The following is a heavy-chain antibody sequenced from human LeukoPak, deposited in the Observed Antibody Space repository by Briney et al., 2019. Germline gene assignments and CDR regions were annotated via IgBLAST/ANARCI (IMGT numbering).Heavy chain of an antibody. D-gene: IGHD5-24*01. CDR3: ARDGYNEEDWYFDL. Sequence: PGRSLRLSCAASGFTFSSYGMHWVRQAPGKGLEWVAVISYDGNNKYYADSVKGRFTISRDNSKKTLYLQMNSLRVEDTAVYYCARDGYNEEDWYFDLWGRGILVTVSS. V-gene: IGHV3-30-3*01. J-gene: IGHJ2*01. CDR1: GFTFSSYG. CDR2: ISYDGNNK.